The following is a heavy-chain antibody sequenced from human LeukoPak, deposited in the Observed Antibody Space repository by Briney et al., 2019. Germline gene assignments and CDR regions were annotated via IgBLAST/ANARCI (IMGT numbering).Heavy chain of an antibody. Sequence: SETLSLTCTVSGGSISSYYWSWIRQPAGKGLEWIGRIYTSGSTNYNPSLKSRVTISVDKSKNQFSLKLSSVTAADTAVYYCARESRVATIAPYYYYYMDVWGKGTTVTVSS. CDR3: ARESRVATIAPYYYYYMDV. J-gene: IGHJ6*03. CDR1: GGSISSYY. V-gene: IGHV4-4*07. D-gene: IGHD5-12*01. CDR2: IYTSGST.